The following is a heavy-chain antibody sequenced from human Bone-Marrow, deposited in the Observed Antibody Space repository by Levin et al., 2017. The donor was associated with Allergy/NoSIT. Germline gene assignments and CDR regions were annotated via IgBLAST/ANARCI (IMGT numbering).Heavy chain of an antibody. V-gene: IGHV3-11*01. Sequence: GGSLRLSCAASGFTFSDYYMSWIRQAPGKGLEWVSYISSSGSTIYYADSVKGRFTISRDNAKNSLYLQMNSLRAEDTAVYYCARDRVIGMWELPSFFRGARVIAAGGGQLDYWGQGTLVTVSS. CDR1: GFTFSDYY. CDR3: ARDRVIGMWELPSFFRGARVIAAGGGQLDY. J-gene: IGHJ4*02. D-gene: IGHD1-26*01. CDR2: ISSSGSTI.